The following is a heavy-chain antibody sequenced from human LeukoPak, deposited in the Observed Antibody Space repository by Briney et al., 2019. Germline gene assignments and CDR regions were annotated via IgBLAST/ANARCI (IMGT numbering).Heavy chain of an antibody. J-gene: IGHJ3*02. CDR1: GFTFSSYS. CDR3: AGPLIVVVTSRPFDT. V-gene: IGHV3-21*01. D-gene: IGHD2-21*02. CDR2: ISSSGSYI. Sequence: GGSLRLSCAASGFTFSSYSMNWVRQAPGKGLEWVSSISSSGSYIYYADSVKGRFTISRDNAKNSLYLQMNSLRAEDTAVYYCAGPLIVVVTSRPFDTWGQGTMVTVSS.